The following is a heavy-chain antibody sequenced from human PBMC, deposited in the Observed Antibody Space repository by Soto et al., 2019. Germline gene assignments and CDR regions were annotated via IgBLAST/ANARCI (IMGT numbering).Heavy chain of an antibody. J-gene: IGHJ4*02. D-gene: IGHD1-26*01. CDR2: IVASGGST. Sequence: GGSLRLSCEASGFTFSSYAMSWVRQAPGKGLEWVSGIVASGGSTYYTDSVKGRFTISRDNSKNTLYLQMNSLRAEDTAVYYCALLWSGSYPYAPFDDWGQGTLVTVAS. V-gene: IGHV3-23*01. CDR1: GFTFSSYA. CDR3: ALLWSGSYPYAPFDD.